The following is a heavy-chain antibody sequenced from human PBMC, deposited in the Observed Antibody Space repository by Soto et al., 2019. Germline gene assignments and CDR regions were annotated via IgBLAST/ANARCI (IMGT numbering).Heavy chain of an antibody. J-gene: IGHJ6*02. CDR3: ARGSDTAAGFGMDV. CDR2: IYQSGSA. D-gene: IGHD5-18*01. CDR1: GGSITSGGYS. V-gene: IGHV4-30-2*01. Sequence: PSETLSLTCTVSGGSITSGGYSWSWVRQPPGKGLEWISYIYQSGSAYYNPSLKGRVTTSVDKYKNQFSLKLNSLTAADTAVYYCARGSDTAAGFGMDVWGQGTTVTVSS.